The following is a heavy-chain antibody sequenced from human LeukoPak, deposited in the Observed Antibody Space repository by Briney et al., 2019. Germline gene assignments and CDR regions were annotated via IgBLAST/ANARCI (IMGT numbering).Heavy chain of an antibody. CDR3: AREMTPGAFDI. V-gene: IGHV3-13*01. CDR2: IGTAGDT. J-gene: IGHJ3*02. CDR1: GFTFSSYD. Sequence: PGGSLRLSCAASGFTFSSYDMHWVRQATGKGLEWVSAIGTAGDTYYPGSVKGRFTISRENAKNSLYLQMNSLRAGDTAVYYCAREMTPGAFDIWGQGTMVTVSS.